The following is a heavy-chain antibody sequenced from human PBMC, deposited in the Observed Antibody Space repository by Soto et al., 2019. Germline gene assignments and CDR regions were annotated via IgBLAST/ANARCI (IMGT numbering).Heavy chain of an antibody. CDR3: ARVGFMYSSGWYGY. J-gene: IGHJ4*02. CDR2: IDPEDGDT. D-gene: IGHD6-19*01. CDR1: GYTITELS. V-gene: IGHV1-24*01. Sequence: ASVKVSCKVSGYTITELSMHWVRQAPGKGLEWMGGIDPEDGDTIYAQKFQGRVTMTKNTSISTAYMELSSLRSEDTAVYYCARVGFMYSSGWYGYWGQGTLVTVSS.